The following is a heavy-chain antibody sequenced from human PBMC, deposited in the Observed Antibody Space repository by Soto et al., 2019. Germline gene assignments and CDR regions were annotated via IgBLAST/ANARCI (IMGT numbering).Heavy chain of an antibody. CDR2: IYPGDSDT. D-gene: IGHD5-12*01. CDR1: GYKVSTWHNFTSYW. Sequence: GESLKIFCMGSGYKVSTWHNFTSYWIAWVRQMPGEGLEWMGIIYPGDSDTRYSPSFQGQVTISADKSINSVYLQWSSLKASDTAVYYCATHSGYDYRRVDTTHDYWGQGTLVTVSS. V-gene: IGHV5-51*01. J-gene: IGHJ4*02. CDR3: ATHSGYDYRRVDTTHDY.